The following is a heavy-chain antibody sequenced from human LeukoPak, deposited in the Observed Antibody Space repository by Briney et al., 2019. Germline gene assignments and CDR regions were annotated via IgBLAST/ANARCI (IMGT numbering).Heavy chain of an antibody. V-gene: IGHV4-34*01. Sequence: SETLSLTCAVSGGSFSGYYWSWIRQPPGKGLEWIGEINHSGNTNYNPSLKGRVTISVDTSNNQFSLKLSSVTAADTAVYYCAREGGSYRPLDYSGQGTLVTVSS. CDR2: INHSGNT. D-gene: IGHD3-16*02. J-gene: IGHJ4*02. CDR1: GGSFSGYY. CDR3: AREGGSYRPLDY.